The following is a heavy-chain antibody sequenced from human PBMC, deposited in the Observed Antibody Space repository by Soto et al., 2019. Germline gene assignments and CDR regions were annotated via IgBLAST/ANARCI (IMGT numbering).Heavy chain of an antibody. V-gene: IGHV4-39*01. D-gene: IGHD3-16*01. J-gene: IGHJ4*02. Sequence: SETLSLTCTVSGGSISSSSYFWGWIRQPPGKGLEWIGSMYYSGTTYYNPSLKSRITISVDTSKNQFSLHLTSVTAADTAVYYCARHGLTAYMVYYFDSWGQGTQVTVSS. CDR1: GGSISSSSYF. CDR3: ARHGLTAYMVYYFDS. CDR2: MYYSGTT.